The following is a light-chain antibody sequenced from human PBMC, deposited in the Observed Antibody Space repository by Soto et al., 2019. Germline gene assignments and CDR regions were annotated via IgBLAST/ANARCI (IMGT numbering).Light chain of an antibody. CDR1: QSVGTN. V-gene: IGKV3-15*01. CDR2: SAS. Sequence: EIVMTQSPAALSLSPGERATLSCRASQSVGTNLAWYQQKPGQAPRPLIYSASARATDVPARFSGSGSGTEFTLTISSLQSEDFAVYYYQQYRGWAPITFGGGTKV. J-gene: IGKJ4*01. CDR3: QQYRGWAPIT.